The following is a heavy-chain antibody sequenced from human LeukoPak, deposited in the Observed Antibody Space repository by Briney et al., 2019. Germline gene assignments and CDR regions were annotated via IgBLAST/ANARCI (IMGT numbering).Heavy chain of an antibody. J-gene: IGHJ4*02. CDR1: GYTFTSYD. CDR2: MNPNSGNT. Sequence: ASVKVSCKASGYTFTSYDINWVRQATGQGLEWMGWMNPNSGNTGYAQKFQGRVTLTTDTSTSAAYMELRSLRSDDTAVYYCVRDGFCSSASCYDKGGFDFWGQGTLVTVSS. CDR3: VRDGFCSSASCYDKGGFDF. V-gene: IGHV1-8*01. D-gene: IGHD2-2*01.